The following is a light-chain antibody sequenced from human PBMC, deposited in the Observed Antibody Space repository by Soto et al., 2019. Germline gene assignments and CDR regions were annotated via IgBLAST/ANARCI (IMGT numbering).Light chain of an antibody. Sequence: DIQMTQSPSSLSASVGDRVTITCRASQSINSYLNWYQQKPGKAPKLLIYTSSTLETRVPSRFSGSGSGTDFTLTISSLQPEDFATYYCQQSYSTLMFTFGQGTKLEI. CDR1: QSINSY. CDR2: TSS. CDR3: QQSYSTLMFT. J-gene: IGKJ2*01. V-gene: IGKV1-39*01.